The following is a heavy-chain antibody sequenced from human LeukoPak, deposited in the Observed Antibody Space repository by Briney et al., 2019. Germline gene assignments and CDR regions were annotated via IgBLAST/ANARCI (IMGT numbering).Heavy chain of an antibody. CDR3: ARRAMIVVSPPDY. J-gene: IGHJ4*02. CDR2: IYHSGST. V-gene: IGHV4-4*02. Sequence: PSETLSLTCTVSGGSISSSNWWSWVRQPPGKGLEWIGEIYHSGSTNYNPSLKSRVTISVDKSKNQFSLKLSSVTAADTAVYYCARRAMIVVSPPDYWGQGTLVTVSS. D-gene: IGHD3-22*01. CDR1: GGSISSSNW.